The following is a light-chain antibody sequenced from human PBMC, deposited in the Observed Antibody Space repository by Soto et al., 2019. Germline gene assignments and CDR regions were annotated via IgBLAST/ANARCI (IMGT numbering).Light chain of an antibody. CDR1: SSNIETNT. CDR2: NNN. CDR3: ALWDDSLSGMV. Sequence: QSALTQPTSASGTPGQRVTISCSGSSSNIETNTVDWYQHLPGTAPKVLIFNNNQRPSGVPDRFSGSKSGTSASLAISGLQSEDEADYYCALWDDSLSGMVFGGGTKLTVL. J-gene: IGLJ2*01. V-gene: IGLV1-44*01.